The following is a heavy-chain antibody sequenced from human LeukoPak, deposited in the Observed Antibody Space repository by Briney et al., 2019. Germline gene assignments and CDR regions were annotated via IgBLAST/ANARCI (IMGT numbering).Heavy chain of an antibody. Sequence: PGGSLRLSCAASGFTVSSYGMHWVRQAPGKGLEWVAVIWYDGSNKYYADSVKGRFTISRDNSKNTLYLQMNSLRAEDTAVYYCARDQQWLDLEGNYYGMDVWGQGTTVTVSS. J-gene: IGHJ6*02. CDR3: ARDQQWLDLEGNYYGMDV. CDR1: GFTVSSYG. D-gene: IGHD6-19*01. V-gene: IGHV3-33*08. CDR2: IWYDGSNK.